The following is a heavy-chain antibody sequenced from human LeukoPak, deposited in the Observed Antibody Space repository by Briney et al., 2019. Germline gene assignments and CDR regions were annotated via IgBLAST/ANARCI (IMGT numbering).Heavy chain of an antibody. V-gene: IGHV4-30-2*01. CDR2: IYHSGKA. CDR3: ARGGRAFDV. CDR1: GAFISSGGFY. Sequence: SETLSLTCTVSGAFISSGGFYWSWLRQPPGKGLEWIGYIYHSGKAYYNPSLESRVTISVDRSKNHFSLNLNSVTAADTSVYYCARGGRAFDVWGQGTMVTVSS. J-gene: IGHJ3*01.